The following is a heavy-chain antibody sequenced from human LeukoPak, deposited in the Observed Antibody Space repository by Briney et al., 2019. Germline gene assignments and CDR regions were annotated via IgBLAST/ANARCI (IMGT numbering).Heavy chain of an antibody. CDR2: VNRDGSET. CDR1: GFALSSHW. J-gene: IGHJ6*02. Sequence: GGSLRLSCAASGFALSSHWMTWVRQVPGRGPEWVANVNRDGSETYYLDSVKGRFTISKDNAKNSLYLQMNSLRAEDTAVYYCVRDSRYCPDVWGQGTAVTVSS. V-gene: IGHV3-7*01. CDR3: VRDSRYCPDV. D-gene: IGHD2-8*02.